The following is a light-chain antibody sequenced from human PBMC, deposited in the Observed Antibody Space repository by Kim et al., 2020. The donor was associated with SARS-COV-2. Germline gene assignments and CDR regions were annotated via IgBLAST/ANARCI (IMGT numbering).Light chain of an antibody. CDR2: KTS. Sequence: ASVGYRVSITCRASQTIRTFLNWYQHKAGKAPELLIYKTSTLQSGVPSRFSGSGSGTDFTLTISSLQPEDFATYYCQQTYDAPPTFGQGSKLEI. J-gene: IGKJ2*01. V-gene: IGKV1-39*01. CDR3: QQTYDAPPT. CDR1: QTIRTF.